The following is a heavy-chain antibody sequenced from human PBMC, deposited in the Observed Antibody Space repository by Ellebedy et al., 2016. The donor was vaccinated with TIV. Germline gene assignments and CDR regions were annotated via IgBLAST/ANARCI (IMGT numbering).Heavy chain of an antibody. V-gene: IGHV3-74*01. D-gene: IGHD3-16*01. CDR3: VCFYGGY. J-gene: IGHJ4*02. CDR1: GFTFTSYW. CDR2: IDNDGSNT. Sequence: GGSLRLSXAASGFTFTSYWMHWVRQAPGKGLEWVSRIDNDGSNTNYADSVKGRFTISRDNAKNTVYLQVNSLRAEDTAVYYCVCFYGGYWGQGTLVTVSS.